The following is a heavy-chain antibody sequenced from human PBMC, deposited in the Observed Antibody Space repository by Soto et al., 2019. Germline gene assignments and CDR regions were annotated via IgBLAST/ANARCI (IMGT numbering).Heavy chain of an antibody. V-gene: IGHV4-39*02. CDR2: IFYSGTT. D-gene: IGHD1-1*01. CDR3: ERLGGLTEFSGPWYKYEH. CDR1: GGPFFTSGAD. Sequence: XTLSPPCTVPGGPFFTSGADWGWSRQPPGKGVGWIGHIFYSGTTYYNPSIGSRVTMSLNTSKNNFSLSLSSVTAEDTAVYYCERLGGLTEFSGPWYKYEHWGRGILVTVSS. J-gene: IGHJ4*02.